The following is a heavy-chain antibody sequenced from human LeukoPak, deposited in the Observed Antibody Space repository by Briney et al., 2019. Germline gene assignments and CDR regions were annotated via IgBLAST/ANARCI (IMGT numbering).Heavy chain of an antibody. V-gene: IGHV3-23*01. CDR3: AKDRERFFDWLIPFDP. D-gene: IGHD3-9*01. CDR2: MSGSGGST. CDR1: GFTFSSYA. J-gene: IGHJ5*02. Sequence: GGSLRLSCAASGFTFSSYAVSWVRQAPGRGLEWVSAMSGSGGSTYYAASVKGRFTISRDNSKNTLYLQMNSLSAEDTAIYYCAKDRERFFDWLIPFDPWGQGTLVTVSS.